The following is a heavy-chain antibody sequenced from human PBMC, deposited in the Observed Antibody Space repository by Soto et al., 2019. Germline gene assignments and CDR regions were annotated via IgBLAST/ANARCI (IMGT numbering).Heavy chain of an antibody. D-gene: IGHD4-17*01. J-gene: IGHJ4*02. CDR1: GYSFSDFG. V-gene: IGHV1-18*04. Sequence: QVHLVQSGGELKKPGASVKVSCKASGYSFSDFGITWVRQAPGQGLEWMGWNSGKNGNTNYAQKVQGRGTLTADTSTSTAYMEMRALTSDDTGIYNCARSDYYEDTGTFENWGQGTPVTASS. CDR3: ARSDYYEDTGTFEN. CDR2: NSGKNGNT.